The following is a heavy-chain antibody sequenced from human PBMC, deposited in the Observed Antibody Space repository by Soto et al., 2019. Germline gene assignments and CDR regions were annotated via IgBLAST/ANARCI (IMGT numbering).Heavy chain of an antibody. CDR3: ARGGYCISTSCPSGVWFEP. D-gene: IGHD2-2*01. J-gene: IGHJ5*02. CDR1: CYTFTSYG. CDR2: ISAYNGNT. Sequence: GASVKVSCKASCYTFTSYGISLFRHSPGQWLEWMGWISAYNGNTNYAQKLQGRVTMTTDTSTSTAYMELRSLRSDDTAVYYCARGGYCISTSCPSGVWFEPWGQGTLVTVSS. V-gene: IGHV1-18*01.